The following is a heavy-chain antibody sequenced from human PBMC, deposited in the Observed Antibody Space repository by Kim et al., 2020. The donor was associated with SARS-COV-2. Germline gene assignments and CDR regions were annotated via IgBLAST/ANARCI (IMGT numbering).Heavy chain of an antibody. J-gene: IGHJ3*02. V-gene: IGHV4-34*01. Sequence: SETLSLTCAVYGGSFSGYCWTWIRQPAGKGLEWIGEVNHRGSTNYNPSLKSRVTISADTSENQFSLKLSSVTAADTAVYYCARTPDYDILSGDYSDAFDIWGQGTMVTVSS. CDR2: VNHRGST. D-gene: IGHD3-9*01. CDR1: GGSFSGYC. CDR3: ARTPDYDILSGDYSDAFDI.